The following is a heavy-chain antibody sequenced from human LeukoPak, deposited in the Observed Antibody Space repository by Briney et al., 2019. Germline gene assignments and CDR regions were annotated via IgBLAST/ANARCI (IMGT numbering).Heavy chain of an antibody. V-gene: IGHV3-7*03. Sequence: GGSLRLSCAASGFTFSSYWMSWVRQAPGKGLEWVANIKQDGSEKYYVDSVKGRFTISRDNAKNSLYLQMNSLRAEDTAVYYCARDLESPHSNPKARWFDPWGQGTLVTVSS. D-gene: IGHD4-11*01. CDR2: IKQDGSEK. CDR3: ARDLESPHSNPKARWFDP. CDR1: GFTFSSYW. J-gene: IGHJ5*02.